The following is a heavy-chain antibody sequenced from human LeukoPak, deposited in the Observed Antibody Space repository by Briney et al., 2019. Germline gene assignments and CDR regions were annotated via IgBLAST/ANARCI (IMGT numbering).Heavy chain of an antibody. J-gene: IGHJ4*02. D-gene: IGHD7-27*01. CDR3: GRDDWGSLNY. Sequence: GGSLRLSCAASGFTFSSYSMNWVRQAPGKGLVWVARINSDGSTTTHADSVKGRFTISRDNAKNTLYLQMNSLRAEDTAVYYCGRDDWGSLNYWGQGTLVTVSS. V-gene: IGHV3-74*03. CDR2: INSDGSTT. CDR1: GFTFSSYS.